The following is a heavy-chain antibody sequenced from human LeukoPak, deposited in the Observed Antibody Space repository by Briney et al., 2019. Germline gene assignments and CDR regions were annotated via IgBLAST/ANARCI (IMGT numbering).Heavy chain of an antibody. CDR2: ISGGSSYI. J-gene: IGHJ4*02. CDR1: GXTFSGYS. Sequence: GGSLRLSCAASGXTFSGYSMNWVRQAPGKGLEWVSSISGGSSYIYYADSLKGRFTISRDNAKNSLYLQMNSLRAEDTAVYYCARGGRLLDYWGQGTLVTVSS. V-gene: IGHV3-21*01. D-gene: IGHD5-12*01. CDR3: ARGGRLLDY.